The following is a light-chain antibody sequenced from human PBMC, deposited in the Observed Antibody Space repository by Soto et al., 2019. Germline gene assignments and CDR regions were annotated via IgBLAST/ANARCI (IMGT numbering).Light chain of an antibody. Sequence: EIVMTQSPATLSVSPGERATLSCRASQSISSYLAWYQQKPGQAPRFLVYGASTSATGIPARFSGSGSGPEITLTISSLLSEDFAVYYCLQYNDWPPMYTFGQGTKLEI. V-gene: IGKV3-15*01. CDR3: LQYNDWPPMYT. CDR1: QSISSY. CDR2: GAS. J-gene: IGKJ2*01.